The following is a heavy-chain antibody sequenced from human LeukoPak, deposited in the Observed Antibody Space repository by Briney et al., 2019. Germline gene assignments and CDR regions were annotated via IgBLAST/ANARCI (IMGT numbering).Heavy chain of an antibody. J-gene: IGHJ4*02. Sequence: PGGSLRLSCAASGFTFRNYAMHWVRQAPGRGLEWLTAISYDGRNRSSADSVKGRFIVSRDNSKNTLYLQMNSLRPEDTALYYCARERGFWSYHRGFCFDYWGQGTLVTVSS. CDR3: ARERGFWSYHRGFCFDY. D-gene: IGHD3-10*01. CDR1: GFTFRNYA. CDR2: ISYDGRNR. V-gene: IGHV3-30*04.